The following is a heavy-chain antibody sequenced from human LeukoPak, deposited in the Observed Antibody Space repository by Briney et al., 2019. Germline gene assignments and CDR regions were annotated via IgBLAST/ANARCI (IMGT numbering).Heavy chain of an antibody. CDR2: IYHSGST. Sequence: SETLSLTCTVSGYSISSGYYWGWIRQSPGKGLEWIGSIYHSGSTYYNPSLKSRVTISVDTSKNQFSLKLSSVTAADTAVYYCARGSILGATRATGLGYWGQGTLVTVSS. V-gene: IGHV4-38-2*02. CDR3: ARGSILGATRATGLGY. D-gene: IGHD1-26*01. J-gene: IGHJ4*02. CDR1: GYSISSGYY.